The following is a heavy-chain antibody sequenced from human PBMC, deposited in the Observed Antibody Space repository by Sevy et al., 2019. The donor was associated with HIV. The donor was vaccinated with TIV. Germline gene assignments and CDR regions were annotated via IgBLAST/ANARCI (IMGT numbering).Heavy chain of an antibody. D-gene: IGHD4-17*01. V-gene: IGHV4-39*01. Sequence: SETLSLTCTVSGGSISNSIFYWGWIRQPPGKGLEWIGSMHFSGTTYYNPSLKSRVTMSADASKNQFSLKLSSVTASDTAVYYCARQEVDLRWSPDYWGQGTLVTVSS. CDR1: GGSISNSIFY. CDR3: ARQEVDLRWSPDY. J-gene: IGHJ4*02. CDR2: MHFSGTT.